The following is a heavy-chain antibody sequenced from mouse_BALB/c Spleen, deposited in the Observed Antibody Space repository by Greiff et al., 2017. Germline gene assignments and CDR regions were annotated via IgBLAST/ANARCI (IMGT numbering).Heavy chain of an antibody. Sequence: EVQLVESGGGLVKPGGSLKLSCAASGFAFSSYDMSWVRQTPEKRLEWVAYISSGGGSTYYPDTVKGRFTISRDNAKNTLYLQMSSLKSEDTAMYYCASLIYGSRGYFDVWGAGTTVTVSS. CDR2: ISSGGGST. CDR3: ASLIYGSRGYFDV. J-gene: IGHJ1*01. CDR1: GFAFSSYD. D-gene: IGHD1-1*01. V-gene: IGHV5-12-1*01.